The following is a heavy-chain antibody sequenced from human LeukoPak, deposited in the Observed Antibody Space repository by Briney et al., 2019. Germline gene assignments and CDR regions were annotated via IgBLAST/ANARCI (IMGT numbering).Heavy chain of an antibody. V-gene: IGHV3-23*01. CDR1: GFAFGSEA. Sequence: TGGSLRLSCAVSGFAFGSEAMRWVRQSPARGLEWVASISPGGGTTYYADYVKGRFIISRDNSKNTLYLQMNSLRAEDTAVYYCANDPEGYSSSSGPFDYWGQGTLVTVSS. J-gene: IGHJ4*02. CDR3: ANDPEGYSSSSGPFDY. CDR2: ISPGGGTT. D-gene: IGHD6-13*01.